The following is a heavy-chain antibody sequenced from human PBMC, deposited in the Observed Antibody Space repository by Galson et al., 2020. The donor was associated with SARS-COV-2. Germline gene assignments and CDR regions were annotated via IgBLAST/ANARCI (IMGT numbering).Heavy chain of an antibody. CDR1: GFTFSFYA. CDR3: ARYSDTGSYGLGDY. J-gene: IGHJ4*02. CDR2: ISYEGANK. Sequence: GGSLRLSCVASGFTFSFYAIHWVRQAPGKGLEWVAVISYEGANKYYADSVKGRFTISRDNSRNTLYLQMNSLRAEDTAVYYCARYSDTGSYGLGDYWGQGTLVTVSP. D-gene: IGHD1-26*01. V-gene: IGHV3-30*01.